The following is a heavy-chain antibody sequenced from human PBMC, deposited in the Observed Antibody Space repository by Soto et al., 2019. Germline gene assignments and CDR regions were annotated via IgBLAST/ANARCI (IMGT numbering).Heavy chain of an antibody. CDR2: IFDSGST. CDR1: GGSISSYY. D-gene: IGHD3-22*01. V-gene: IGHV4-59*01. Sequence: PSETLSLTCTVSGGSISSYYWSWIRQPPGKGLEWIGYIFDSGSTNYNPSLRSRVTISVDASKNQFSLKLSSVTAADTAVYYCARISSGRLGWLDPWGQGTLVTVSS. CDR3: ARISSGRLGWLDP. J-gene: IGHJ5*02.